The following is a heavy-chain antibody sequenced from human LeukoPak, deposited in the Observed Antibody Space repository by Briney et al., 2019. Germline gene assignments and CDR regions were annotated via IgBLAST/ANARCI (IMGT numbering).Heavy chain of an antibody. D-gene: IGHD2-2*01. V-gene: IGHV3-30*02. Sequence: PGGSLRLSCAASGFTFSSYGMHWVHQAPGKGLEWVAFIRYDGSNKYYADSVKGRFTISRDNSKNTLYLQMNSLRAEDTAVYYCAKVGISSKSAFDIWGQGTMVTVSS. CDR3: AKVGISSKSAFDI. J-gene: IGHJ3*02. CDR1: GFTFSSYG. CDR2: IRYDGSNK.